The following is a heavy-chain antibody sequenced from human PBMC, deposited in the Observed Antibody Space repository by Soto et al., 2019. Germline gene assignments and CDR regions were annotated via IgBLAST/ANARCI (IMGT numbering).Heavy chain of an antibody. J-gene: IGHJ4*02. CDR2: ISTNGDST. V-gene: IGHV3-23*01. CDR3: ARLLLMFYALDY. D-gene: IGHD2-8*01. CDR1: GFTFSNYA. Sequence: GGSLRLSCAASGFTFSNYAMSWVRQAPGKGLEWVSGISTNGDSTYTADSVKGRFTISRDNSKNTLYLQMDSLRAEDTAVYYCARLLLMFYALDYWGRGTLVTVSS.